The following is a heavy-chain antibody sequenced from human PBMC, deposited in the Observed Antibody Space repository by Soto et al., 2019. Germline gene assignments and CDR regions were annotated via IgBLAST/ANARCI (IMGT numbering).Heavy chain of an antibody. V-gene: IGHV3-48*03. J-gene: IGHJ6*02. CDR3: ARDRTPVQSDYYYGMDV. CDR2: ISRSGSTI. D-gene: IGHD2-2*01. CDR1: GFTFSSYE. Sequence: GGSLRLSCAASGFTFSSYEMNWVRQAPGKGLEWVSYISRSGSTIYYADSVKGRFTISRDNAKNSLYLQMNSLRAEDTAVYYCARDRTPVQSDYYYGMDVWGQGTTVTVSS.